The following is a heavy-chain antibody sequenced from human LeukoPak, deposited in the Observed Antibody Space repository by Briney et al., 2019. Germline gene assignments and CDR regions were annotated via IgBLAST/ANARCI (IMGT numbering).Heavy chain of an antibody. CDR1: GGSISSSSYC. CDR2: IFHSGST. CDR3: ARLATVFDF. D-gene: IGHD1-1*01. J-gene: IGHJ4*02. Sequence: SETLSLTCTVSGGSISSSSYCWGWIRQPPGKGLEWIGSIFHSGSTYYNPSLQGRVTMFVDTSKNQFSLKLSSVTATDTAVYYCARLATVFDFWGQGTLVTVSS. V-gene: IGHV4-39*01.